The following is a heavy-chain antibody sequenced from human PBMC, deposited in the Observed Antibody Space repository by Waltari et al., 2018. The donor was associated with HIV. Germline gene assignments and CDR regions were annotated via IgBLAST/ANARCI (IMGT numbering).Heavy chain of an antibody. J-gene: IGHJ4*02. V-gene: IGHV3-15*01. CDR3: TTAERVGANNRNYFDY. CDR2: IKSKTDGGTT. D-gene: IGHD1-26*01. CDR1: GFTFSYAW. Sequence: EVQLVESGGGLVKPGRSLRLSCAASGFTFSYAWMSWVRQAPGTGLEWVGQIKSKTDGGTTDYAAPVKGRFTISRDDSKNTLYLQINSLKIEDTAVYYCTTAERVGANNRNYFDYWGLGTLVTVSS.